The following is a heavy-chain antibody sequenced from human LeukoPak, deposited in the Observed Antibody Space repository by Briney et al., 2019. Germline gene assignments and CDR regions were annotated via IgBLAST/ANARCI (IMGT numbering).Heavy chain of an antibody. J-gene: IGHJ4*02. CDR2: ISGSGGST. D-gene: IGHD6-19*01. V-gene: IGHV3-23*01. CDR3: AKDSLPYSSGWEDFDY. CDR1: GFTFSSCA. Sequence: GGSLRLSCAASGFTFSSCAMSWVRQAPGKGLEWVSAISGSGGSTYYADSVKGRFTISRDNSKNTLYLQMNSLRAEDTAVYYCAKDSLPYSSGWEDFDYWGQGTLVTVSS.